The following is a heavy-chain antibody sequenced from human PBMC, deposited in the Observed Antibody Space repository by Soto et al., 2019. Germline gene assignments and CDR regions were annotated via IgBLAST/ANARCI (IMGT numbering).Heavy chain of an antibody. CDR1: EFTFSRYG. D-gene: IGHD6-19*01. J-gene: IGHJ4*02. Sequence: GGSLRLSCAASEFTFSRYGMHWVRQAPGKGLVWVALISYDGRNKYYVDPVKGRFTISRDNSKNTLYMEMNSLRGEDTAVYYCERGGSAWSLDYWGQGTLVTVSS. CDR2: ISYDGRNK. CDR3: ERGGSAWSLDY. V-gene: IGHV3-30*04.